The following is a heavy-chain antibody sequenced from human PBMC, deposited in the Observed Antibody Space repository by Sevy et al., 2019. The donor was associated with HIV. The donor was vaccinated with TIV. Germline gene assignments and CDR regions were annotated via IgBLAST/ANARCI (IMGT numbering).Heavy chain of an antibody. Sequence: GGSMRLSCAASGFSFSSYGMHWVRQAPGKGLEWMSYIQYDGSNKDYADSVKGRFTISRDNSKNTLFLQMNSLRVEDTAVFYCVKEGGGEGGDHWGQGTLVTVSS. J-gene: IGHJ4*02. V-gene: IGHV3-30*02. CDR1: GFSFSSYG. CDR3: VKEGGGEGGDH. CDR2: IQYDGSNK. D-gene: IGHD2-21*01.